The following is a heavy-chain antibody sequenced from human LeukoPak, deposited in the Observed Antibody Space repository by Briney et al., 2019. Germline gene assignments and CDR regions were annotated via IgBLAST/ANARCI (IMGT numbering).Heavy chain of an antibody. CDR1: GGSFSGYY. CDR3: VREQRSYDFSSAFYIAHGMDV. J-gene: IGHJ6*02. Sequence: SETLSLTCAVYGGSFSGYYWSWIRQPPGKGLEWIGEINHSGSTNYNPSLKSRVTISVDTSKNQFSLKLSSVTAADTAVYYCVREQRSYDFSSAFYIAHGMDVWGQGTPVTVSS. V-gene: IGHV4-34*01. CDR2: INHSGST. D-gene: IGHD3-3*01.